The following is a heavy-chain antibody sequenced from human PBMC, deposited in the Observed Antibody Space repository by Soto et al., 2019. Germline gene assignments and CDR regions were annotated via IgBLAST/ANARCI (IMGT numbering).Heavy chain of an antibody. CDR1: GGTFSSYA. CDR2: IIPIFGTA. V-gene: IGHV1-69*13. CDR3: ARRRLTGRIFFFYGMDV. J-gene: IGHJ6*01. D-gene: IGHD3-9*01. Sequence: SSVKVSCKASGGTFSSYAISWVRQAPGQGLEWMGGIIPIFGTANYAQKFQGRVTITADESTSTAYMELSSLRSEDTAVYYCARRRLTGRIFFFYGMDVWGQYTKVT.